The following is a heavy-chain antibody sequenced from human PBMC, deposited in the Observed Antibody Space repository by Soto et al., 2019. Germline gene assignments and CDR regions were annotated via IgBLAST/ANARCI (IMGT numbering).Heavy chain of an antibody. V-gene: IGHV1-2*02. D-gene: IGHD6-19*01. CDR1: GSTFTGYY. CDR3: ARGSGWYGDFEY. J-gene: IGHJ4*02. CDR2: INPNSGGT. Sequence: ASVKVSCTASGSTFTGYYMHWVRQAPGQGLEWMGWINPNSGGTNYAQKFQGRVTMTRDTSISTAYMELSRLRSDDTAVYYCARGSGWYGDFEYWGQGTRVIVSS.